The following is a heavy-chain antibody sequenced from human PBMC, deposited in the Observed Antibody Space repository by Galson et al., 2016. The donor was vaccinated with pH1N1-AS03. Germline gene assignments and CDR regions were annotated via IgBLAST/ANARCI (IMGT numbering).Heavy chain of an antibody. Sequence: SLRLSCAASGFTPDASAVHWVRQAPGKGLEWVSGISWTSADIAYADAVKGRFTISRDNAKKSLYLQLNSLRADDTALYYCVTDILPGGADVWGQGTTVTVSS. CDR1: GFTPDASA. CDR3: VTDILPGGADV. CDR2: ISWTSADI. J-gene: IGHJ6*02. V-gene: IGHV3-9*02. D-gene: IGHD2-21*01.